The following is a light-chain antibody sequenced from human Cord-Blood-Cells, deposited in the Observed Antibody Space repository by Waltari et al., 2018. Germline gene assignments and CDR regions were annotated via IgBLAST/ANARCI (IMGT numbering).Light chain of an antibody. CDR1: TLGDKY. Sequence: SYELTQPPSVSVSPGQTASITCSGDTLGDKYACWYQQKTGQSPVLVIYQDSKRHSGIPERFSGSNSGNTATLTISGTQAMDEADYYCQAWDSSTVVFGGGTKLTVL. V-gene: IGLV3-1*01. CDR2: QDS. J-gene: IGLJ2*01. CDR3: QAWDSSTVV.